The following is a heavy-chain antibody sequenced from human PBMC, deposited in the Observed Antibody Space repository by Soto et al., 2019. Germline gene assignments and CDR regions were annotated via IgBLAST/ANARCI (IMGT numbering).Heavy chain of an antibody. J-gene: IGHJ4*02. V-gene: IGHV3-23*01. CDR3: AKDPNGDYIGAFDD. D-gene: IGHD4-17*01. Sequence: EVQLLESGGDLVQPGGSLRLSCAASGFAFSNYAVTWVRQAQGKGLEWVSSISGSGNIIYYADSVKGRFIISRYNSKNTLYLQMNSLRAADTAVYYCAKDPNGDYIGAFDDWGQGTLVTVSS. CDR1: GFAFSNYA. CDR2: ISGSGNII.